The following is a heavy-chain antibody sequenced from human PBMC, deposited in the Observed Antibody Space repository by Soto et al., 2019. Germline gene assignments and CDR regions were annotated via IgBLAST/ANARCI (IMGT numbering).Heavy chain of an antibody. CDR3: ARPGTGEMATIRNDLEI. Sequence: CLRLSGSAAGFTFSTYSMLVVLPAPGKGLAWVAVIGYDGSNKYYADSVQGRFTISSGDSKNTLYLHMNSLIAEDTAVFYFARPGTGEMATIRNDLEIWRQGTMVT. CDR2: IGYDGSNK. CDR1: GFTFSTYS. D-gene: IGHD1-1*01. J-gene: IGHJ3*02. V-gene: IGHV3-33*01.